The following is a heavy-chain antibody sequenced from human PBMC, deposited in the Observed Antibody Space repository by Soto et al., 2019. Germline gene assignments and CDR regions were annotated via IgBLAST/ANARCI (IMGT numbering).Heavy chain of an antibody. CDR3: ARDFPSSSSDP. CDR2: IIPIFGTA. V-gene: IGHV1-69*01. J-gene: IGHJ5*02. Sequence: QVQLVQSGAEVKKPGSSVKVSCKASGGTFSSYAITWVRQAPGQGLEWMGGIIPIFGTANYAQKFQGRVTITADESLTTACMELSSLRSEDTAVYYCARDFPSSSSDPWGQGTLVTVSS. CDR1: GGTFSSYA.